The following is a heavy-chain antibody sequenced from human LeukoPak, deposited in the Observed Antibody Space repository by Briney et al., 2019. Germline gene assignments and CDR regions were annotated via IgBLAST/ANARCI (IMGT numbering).Heavy chain of an antibody. CDR3: ARIVGAGDAFDI. D-gene: IGHD1-26*01. Sequence: PSETLSLTCSFNGGSFSGYYWSFIRQSPGKGLEWIAEINHSGSSNYNPSLKSRVTISVDTSKNQFSLKLSSVTAADTAVYYCARIVGAGDAFDIWGQGTMVTVSS. CDR1: GGSFSGYY. CDR2: INHSGSS. J-gene: IGHJ3*02. V-gene: IGHV4-34*01.